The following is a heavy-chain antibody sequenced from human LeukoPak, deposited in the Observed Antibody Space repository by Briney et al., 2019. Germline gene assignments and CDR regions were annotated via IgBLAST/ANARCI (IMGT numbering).Heavy chain of an antibody. D-gene: IGHD4-23*01. CDR1: GSSIGSHY. CDR2: ISYIGST. J-gene: IGHJ4*02. CDR3: ARGRNDNGGMFFDS. V-gene: IGHV4-59*11. Sequence: SETLSLTCTVSGSSIGSHYWSWIRQPPGEGLECIGYISYIGSTNYNPSLKSRVTISVDTSKNQFSLKLNSVTAADTAIYYCARGRNDNGGMFFDSWAQGTLVTVSS.